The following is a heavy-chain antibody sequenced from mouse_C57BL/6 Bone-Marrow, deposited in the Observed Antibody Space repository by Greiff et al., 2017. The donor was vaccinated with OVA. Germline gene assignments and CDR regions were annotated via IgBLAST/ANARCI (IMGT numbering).Heavy chain of an antibody. J-gene: IGHJ4*01. V-gene: IGHV5-6*01. CDR1: GFTFSSYG. Sequence: DVHLVESGGDLVKPGGSLKLSCAASGFTFSSYGMSWVRQTPDKRLEWVATISSGGSYTYYPDSVKGRFTISRDNAKNTLYLQMSRLKSEDTAMYYGARRGNYYSNYDYAMDYWGQGTSVTVSS. CDR3: ARRGNYYSNYDYAMDY. D-gene: IGHD2-5*01. CDR2: ISSGGSYT.